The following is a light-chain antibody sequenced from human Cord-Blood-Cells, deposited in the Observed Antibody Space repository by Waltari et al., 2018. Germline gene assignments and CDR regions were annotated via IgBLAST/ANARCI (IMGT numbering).Light chain of an antibody. CDR3: QQYYSTPRT. Sequence: DIVMTQSPDSLAVSLGERATINCKSSQSVLYSSTNKNYLAWDQQKPGQPPELLIYWASTREAGVPDRFSGSGSGTDFTLTISSLQAEDVAVYYCQQYYSTPRTFGQGTKVEIK. V-gene: IGKV4-1*01. CDR2: WAS. J-gene: IGKJ1*01. CDR1: QSVLYSSTNKNY.